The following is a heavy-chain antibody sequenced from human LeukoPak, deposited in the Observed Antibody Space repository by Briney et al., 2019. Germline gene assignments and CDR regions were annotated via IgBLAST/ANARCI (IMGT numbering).Heavy chain of an antibody. V-gene: IGHV3-11*01. J-gene: IGHJ6*02. Sequence: GGSLRLSCAASGFTFSDYYMSWIRQAPGKGLEWISHISRGGSTIYYADSVKGRFTNSRDNAKNSLYLQMDSLRVEDTAMYYCARALSGSSSGYYYYGMDVWGQGTTVTVSS. CDR3: ARALSGSSSGYYYYGMDV. CDR2: ISRGGSTI. CDR1: GFTFSDYY. D-gene: IGHD6-6*01.